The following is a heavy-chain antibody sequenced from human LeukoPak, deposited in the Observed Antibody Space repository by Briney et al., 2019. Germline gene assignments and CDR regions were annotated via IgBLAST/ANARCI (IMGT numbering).Heavy chain of an antibody. D-gene: IGHD3-22*01. V-gene: IGHV3-23*01. Sequence: PGGSLRLSCGASGFTFSSYAMSWVRQAPGKGLEWVSAITSNGGTTYYADSVKGRFTISRDNSKNTLYLQMNSLRAEDTAVYYCARDLNYYDSSGYGHWGQGTLVTVSS. CDR3: ARDLNYYDSSGYGH. CDR1: GFTFSSYA. J-gene: IGHJ4*02. CDR2: ITSNGGTT.